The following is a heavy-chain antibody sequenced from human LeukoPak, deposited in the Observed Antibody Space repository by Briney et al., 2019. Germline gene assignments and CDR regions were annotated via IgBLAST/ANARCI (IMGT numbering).Heavy chain of an antibody. CDR3: ARDQWVGSGSHYNPVWYYYYGMDV. Sequence: SETLSLTSTVSGGSISSYYWSWIRQPPGKGLEWIGYIYYSGSTNYNPSLKSRVTISVDTSKNQFSLKLSSVTAADTAVYYCARDQWVGSGSHYNPVWYYYYGMDVWGQGTTVTVSS. V-gene: IGHV4-59*01. CDR2: IYYSGST. D-gene: IGHD3-10*01. CDR1: GGSISSYY. J-gene: IGHJ6*02.